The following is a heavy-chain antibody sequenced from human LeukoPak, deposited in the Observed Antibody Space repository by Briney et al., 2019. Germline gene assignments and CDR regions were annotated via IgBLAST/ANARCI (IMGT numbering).Heavy chain of an antibody. V-gene: IGHV3-33*01. CDR3: ARAHSSSSTFDL. CDR2: IWYDGSKK. J-gene: IGHJ4*02. CDR1: GFTFSDYG. D-gene: IGHD6-6*01. Sequence: SGGSLRLSCAASGFTFSDYGIHWVRQAPGQGLEWVALIWYDGSKKYYGDSVKGRFTISRDNTKNTLYLQLNSLRADDTAVYYCARAHSSSSTFDLWGQGTLVTVSS.